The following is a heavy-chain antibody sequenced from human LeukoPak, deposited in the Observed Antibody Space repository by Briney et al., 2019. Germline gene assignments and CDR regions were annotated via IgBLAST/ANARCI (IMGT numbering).Heavy chain of an antibody. V-gene: IGHV3-23*01. CDR3: AKEYSSSWSDY. D-gene: IGHD6-13*01. J-gene: IGHJ4*02. CDR2: TSGSGGST. CDR1: GFTCSGGA. Sequence: GGSLKLTCAASGFTCSGGAMYWVRQAPGKGLEWVAATSGSGGSTYYADSVKGRFTISRDNSKNTLYLQMNSLRAEDTAVYYCAKEYSSSWSDYWGQGTLVTVSS.